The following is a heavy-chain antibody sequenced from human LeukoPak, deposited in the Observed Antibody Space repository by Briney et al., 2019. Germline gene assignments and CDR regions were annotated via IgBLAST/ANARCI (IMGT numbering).Heavy chain of an antibody. CDR2: IYYSGST. Sequence: PSETLPLTCVVSGVSISRGSYYWNWIRQPPGKGLEWIGYIYYSGSTNYNPSLKSRVTISVDTSKNQFSLKLSSVTAADTAVYYCASGPAAPGAFDIWGQGTMVTVSS. D-gene: IGHD2-15*01. J-gene: IGHJ3*02. CDR3: ASGPAAPGAFDI. V-gene: IGHV4-61*01. CDR1: GVSISRGSYY.